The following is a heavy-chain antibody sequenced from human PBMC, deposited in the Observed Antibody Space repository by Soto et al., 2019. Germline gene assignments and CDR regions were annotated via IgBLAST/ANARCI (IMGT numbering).Heavy chain of an antibody. CDR2: INQGGSQR. D-gene: IGHD6-25*01. CDR1: GFTLSNYW. CDR3: ARAIAAAGSY. V-gene: IGHV3-7*05. J-gene: IGHJ4*02. Sequence: EVQLVESGGGLVQPGGSLRLSCVASGFTLSNYWVSWVRQAPGKGLEWVANINQGGSQRYYVDSVKGRFTISRDNAKNSVYLQMNSRRAEDSAIYYCARAIAAAGSYWGQGTRVTVSS.